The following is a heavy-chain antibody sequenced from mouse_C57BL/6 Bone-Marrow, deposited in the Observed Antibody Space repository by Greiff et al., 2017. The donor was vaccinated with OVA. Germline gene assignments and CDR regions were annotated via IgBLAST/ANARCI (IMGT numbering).Heavy chain of an antibody. J-gene: IGHJ2*01. CDR1: GYAFSSSW. CDR3: ARYYEYEDY. Sequence: QVQLQQSGPELVKPGASVKISCKASGYAFSSSWMNWVKQRPGKGLEWIGRIYPGDGDTNYNGKFKGKATLTADKSSSTAYMQLSSLTSEDSAVYFCARYYEYEDYWGQGTTLTVSS. V-gene: IGHV1-82*01. CDR2: IYPGDGDT. D-gene: IGHD2-4*01.